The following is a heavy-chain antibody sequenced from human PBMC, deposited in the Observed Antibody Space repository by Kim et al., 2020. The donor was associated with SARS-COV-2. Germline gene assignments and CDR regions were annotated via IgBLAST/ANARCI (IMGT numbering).Heavy chain of an antibody. D-gene: IGHD1-20*01. J-gene: IGHJ3*02. CDR2: IIPIFGTA. Sequence: SVKVSCKASGGTFSSYAISWVRQAPGQGLEWMGGIIPIFGTANYTQKFQGRVTITADESTSTAYMELSSLRSEDTAVYYCARDWRIPGHFGAFDIWGQGTMVTVSS. V-gene: IGHV1-69*13. CDR1: GGTFSSYA. CDR3: ARDWRIPGHFGAFDI.